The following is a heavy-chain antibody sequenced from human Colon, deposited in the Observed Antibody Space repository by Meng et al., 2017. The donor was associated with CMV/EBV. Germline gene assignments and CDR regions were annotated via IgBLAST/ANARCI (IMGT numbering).Heavy chain of an antibody. CDR3: TKGHVAAVTAGDY. CDR1: GFAFSAFR. Sequence: GESLKISCVASGFAFSAFRLSWVRQAPGKGLEWVSRITESGGTNYADSVRGRFVISRDISNQMVWLQMGDLRPEDTAVYYCTKGHVAAVTAGDYWGQGTLVTVSS. CDR2: ITESGGT. V-gene: IGHV3-23*01. D-gene: IGHD6-19*01. J-gene: IGHJ4*02.